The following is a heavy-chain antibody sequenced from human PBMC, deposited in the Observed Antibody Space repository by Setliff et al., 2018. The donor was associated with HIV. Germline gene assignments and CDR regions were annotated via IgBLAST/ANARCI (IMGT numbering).Heavy chain of an antibody. J-gene: IGHJ3*02. Sequence: SETLSLTCSVSGGSISSNYWSWIRQSPGKGLEWIAYIYARGSTNYNPSLKSRVTISLNTSRTQFSLRLSSVTAADTAVYYCARHSPNVGVRGDAFDIWGQGTVVTVS. V-gene: IGHV4-59*08. CDR1: GGSISSNY. D-gene: IGHD2-8*01. CDR3: ARHSPNVGVRGDAFDI. CDR2: IYARGST.